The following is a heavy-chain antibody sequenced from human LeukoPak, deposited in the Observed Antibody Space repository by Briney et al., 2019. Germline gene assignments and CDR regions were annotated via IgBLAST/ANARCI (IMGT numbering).Heavy chain of an antibody. CDR3: AKEVGGSSSWYPYNWFDP. Sequence: GGSLRLSCAASGFTFSSYAMSWVRQAPGKGLEWVSAISGSGGSTYYAGSVKGRFTISRDNSKNTLYLQMNSLRAEDTAVYYCAKEVGGSSSWYPYNWFDPWGQGTLVTVSS. CDR1: GFTFSSYA. V-gene: IGHV3-23*01. J-gene: IGHJ5*02. D-gene: IGHD6-13*01. CDR2: ISGSGGST.